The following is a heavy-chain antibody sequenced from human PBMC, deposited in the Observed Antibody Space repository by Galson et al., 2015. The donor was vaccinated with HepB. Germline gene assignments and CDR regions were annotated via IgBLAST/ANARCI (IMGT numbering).Heavy chain of an antibody. CDR3: ARQGMVVVATQEGWYYGMDV. Sequence: QSGAEVKKPGESLKISCKGSGYSFTSYWIGWVRQMPGKGLEWMGIIYPGDSDTRYSPSFQGQVTISADKSISTAYLQWSSLKASDTAMYYCARQGMVVVATQEGWYYGMDVWGQGTTVTVSS. V-gene: IGHV5-51*01. D-gene: IGHD3-22*01. CDR1: GYSFTSYW. CDR2: IYPGDSDT. J-gene: IGHJ6*02.